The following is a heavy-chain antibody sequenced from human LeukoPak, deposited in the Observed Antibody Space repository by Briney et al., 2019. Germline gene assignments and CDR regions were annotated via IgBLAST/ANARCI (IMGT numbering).Heavy chain of an antibody. CDR3: ARVGAYNFDH. D-gene: IGHD3-16*01. CDR1: GLTFSDTN. J-gene: IGHJ4*02. CDR2: ISVSGGRT. Sequence: PGGSLRLSCVASGLTFSDTNLAWVRQAPGKGLEWLSYISVSGGRTYYADSVQGRFTVSRNNARNSMFLQMNSLRAEDTAVYYCARVGAYNFDHWGQGSLVTVSS. V-gene: IGHV3-48*04.